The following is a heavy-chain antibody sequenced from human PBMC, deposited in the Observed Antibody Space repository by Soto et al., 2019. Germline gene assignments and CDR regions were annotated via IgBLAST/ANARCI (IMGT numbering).Heavy chain of an antibody. CDR2: IYWDGDE. V-gene: IGHV2-5*02. Sequence: GLDLEWLALIYWDGDERYSPFLKSRLTITKDTTKNQVALTMTNMDPVDTATYYCAHKGGRGAGMDVWGQGTTVTVSS. CDR3: AHKGGRGAGMDV. D-gene: IGHD2-15*01. J-gene: IGHJ6*02.